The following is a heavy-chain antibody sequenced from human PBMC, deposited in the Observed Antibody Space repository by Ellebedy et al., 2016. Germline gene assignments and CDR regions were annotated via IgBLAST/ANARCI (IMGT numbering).Heavy chain of an antibody. CDR2: IYPVDSDT. J-gene: IGHJ4*02. V-gene: IGHV5-51*01. CDR3: ARQAGMGTYIDY. Sequence: GESLKISCKGSGYRFSNYWIGWVRQMPGKGLEWMGVIYPVDSDTRYSPSFQGQVTISADKSISTAYLQWSSLKASDIAKYYCARQAGMGTYIDYWGQGTLVTVSS. CDR1: GYRFSNYW. D-gene: IGHD1-14*01.